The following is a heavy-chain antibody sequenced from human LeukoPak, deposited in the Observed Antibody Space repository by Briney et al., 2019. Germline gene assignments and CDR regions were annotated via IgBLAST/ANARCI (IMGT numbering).Heavy chain of an antibody. CDR1: GFTFSSYE. J-gene: IGHJ4*02. V-gene: IGHV3-48*03. CDR3: ARGMGCSSTSCYRATLFDY. D-gene: IGHD2-2*01. CDR2: ISSSGSTI. Sequence: GGSLRLSCAASGFTFSSYEMNWVRQAPGKGLEWVSYISSSGSTIYYADSVKGRFTISRDNAKNSLYLQMNSLRAEDTAVYYCARGMGCSSTSCYRATLFDYWGRGTLVTVSS.